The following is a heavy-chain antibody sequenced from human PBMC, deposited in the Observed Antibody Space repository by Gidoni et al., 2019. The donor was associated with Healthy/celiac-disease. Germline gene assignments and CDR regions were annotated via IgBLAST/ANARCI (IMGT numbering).Heavy chain of an antibody. D-gene: IGHD6-13*01. CDR1: GFTFSSYA. Sequence: EVQLLESGGGLVQPGGSLSLSCAASGFTFSSYAMSWVRQAPGKGLEWVSAISGSGGSTYYADSVKGRFTISRDNSKNTLYLQMNSLRAEDTAVYYCAKVGSSWLYYFDYWGQGTLVTVSS. J-gene: IGHJ4*02. CDR3: AKVGSSWLYYFDY. V-gene: IGHV3-23*01. CDR2: ISGSGGST.